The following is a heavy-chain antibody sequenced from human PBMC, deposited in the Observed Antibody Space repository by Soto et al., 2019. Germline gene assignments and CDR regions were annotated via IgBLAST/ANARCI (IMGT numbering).Heavy chain of an antibody. D-gene: IGHD1-26*01. CDR2: VFYTGST. J-gene: IGHJ5*02. V-gene: IGHV4-59*01. Sequence: SETLSLTCTVSGGSISSYHWSWIRQSLGKGLEWIGYVFYTGSTKYNPALKRRVTISVDTSKNQFSLKLSSVSAADTGLYYCARSYSGTFYGYDTWGQGIPVTVSS. CDR1: GGSISSYH. CDR3: ARSYSGTFYGYDT.